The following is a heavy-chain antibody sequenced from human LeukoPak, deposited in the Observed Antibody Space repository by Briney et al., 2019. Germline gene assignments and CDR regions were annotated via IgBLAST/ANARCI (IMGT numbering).Heavy chain of an antibody. J-gene: IGHJ4*02. CDR3: ARSITIFGVGWTGFDY. CDR1: GVTLSSYA. D-gene: IGHD3-3*01. V-gene: IGHV3-30-3*01. CDR2: ISYDGSNK. Sequence: GGSLRLSCAASGVTLSSYAMHWVRQAPGKGLEWVTVISYDGSNKYYADSVKGRFTISRDNSKNTLYLQMNSLRAEDTAVYYCARSITIFGVGWTGFDYWGEGTLVTVSS.